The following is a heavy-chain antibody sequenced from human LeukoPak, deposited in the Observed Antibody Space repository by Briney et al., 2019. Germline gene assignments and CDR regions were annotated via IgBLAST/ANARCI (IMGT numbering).Heavy chain of an antibody. V-gene: IGHV4-59*01. Sequence: PSETLSLTCTVSGGSISSYYWSWIRQPPGKGLEWIGYIYYSGSTNYNPSLKSRVTISVDTSKNQFSLKLSSVTAADTAVYYCARGTLDGYNSRGFYYYYMDVWGKGTTVTVSS. J-gene: IGHJ6*03. CDR2: IYYSGST. CDR1: GGSISSYY. CDR3: ARGTLDGYNSRGFYYYYMDV. D-gene: IGHD5-24*01.